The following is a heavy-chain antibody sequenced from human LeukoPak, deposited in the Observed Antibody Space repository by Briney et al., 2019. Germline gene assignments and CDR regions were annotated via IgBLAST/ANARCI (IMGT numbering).Heavy chain of an antibody. Sequence: KPSETLSLTCTVSGGSISSYYWSWLRQPPGKGLEWLGYIYYSGSTNYNPSLKSRVTISVDTSKNQFSLKLSSVTVADTAVYYCARETVTPLYYYGMDVWGQGTTVTVSS. CDR3: ARETVTPLYYYGMDV. CDR2: IYYSGST. CDR1: GGSISSYY. D-gene: IGHD4-11*01. V-gene: IGHV4-59*01. J-gene: IGHJ6*02.